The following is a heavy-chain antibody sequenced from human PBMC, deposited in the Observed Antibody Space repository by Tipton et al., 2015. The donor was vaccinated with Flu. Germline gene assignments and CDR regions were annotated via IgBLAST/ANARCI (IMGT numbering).Heavy chain of an antibody. Sequence: SLRLSCSASGFTFSRHAMHWVRQAPGKGLEYVAIISSNGGYTHHADPVKGRFTISRDNSKNTLYLQMSSLRAEDTAVYYCVNAHYYYYMDVWGKGTTVTVSS. J-gene: IGHJ6*03. V-gene: IGHV3-64D*06. CDR2: ISSNGGYT. CDR1: GFTFSRHA. CDR3: VNAHYYYYMDV.